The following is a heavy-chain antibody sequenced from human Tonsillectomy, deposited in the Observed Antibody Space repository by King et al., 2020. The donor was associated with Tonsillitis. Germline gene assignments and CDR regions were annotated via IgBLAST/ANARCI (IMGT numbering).Heavy chain of an antibody. Sequence: QLVQSGGGLVQPGRSLRLSCTASGFTFGDYAMSWFRQAPEKGLEWVGFIKNKAYGGTTEYAASVKGRFTISRDDSKSISYLQMKSLKTEDTAVYYCTREAGYCSGDSCFPYFDYWGQGTLVTVSS. V-gene: IGHV3-49*03. CDR1: GFTFGDYA. J-gene: IGHJ4*02. CDR2: IKNKAYGGTT. D-gene: IGHD2-15*01. CDR3: TREAGYCSGDSCFPYFDY.